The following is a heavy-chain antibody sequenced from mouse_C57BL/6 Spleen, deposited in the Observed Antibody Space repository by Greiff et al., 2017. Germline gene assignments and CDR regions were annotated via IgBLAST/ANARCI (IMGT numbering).Heavy chain of an antibody. Sequence: QVQLQQPGAELVKPGASVKLSCKASGYTFTSYWMPWVKQRPGQGLEGIGEIDPSDSYNNYNQKFKGKATLTVDTSSSPAYMQLSSLTSEDSAVYYCARSGTTVVATDAMDYWGQGTSVTVSS. CDR1: GYTFTSYW. V-gene: IGHV1-50*01. J-gene: IGHJ4*01. D-gene: IGHD1-1*01. CDR3: ARSGTTVVATDAMDY. CDR2: IDPSDSYN.